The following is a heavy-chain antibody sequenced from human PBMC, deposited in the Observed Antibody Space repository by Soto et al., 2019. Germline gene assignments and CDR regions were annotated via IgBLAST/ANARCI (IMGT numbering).Heavy chain of an antibody. CDR3: ARDRGSDPVVGFRYFDY. CDR1: GGSISSGGYY. Sequence: QVQLQESGPGLVKPSQTLSLTCTVSGGSISSGGYYWSWIRQHPGKGLEWIGYIYYSGSTYYNPSLKSRVNISVDTSKNQFSLKLSSVTAADTAVYYCARDRGSDPVVGFRYFDYWGQGTLVTVSS. CDR2: IYYSGST. J-gene: IGHJ4*02. D-gene: IGHD3-10*01. V-gene: IGHV4-31*03.